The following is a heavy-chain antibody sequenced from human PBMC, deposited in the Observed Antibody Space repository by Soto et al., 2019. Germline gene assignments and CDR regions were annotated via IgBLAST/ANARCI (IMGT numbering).Heavy chain of an antibody. Sequence: ASVKVSCKASGGTFSSYAISWVRQAPGQGLEWMGGIIPIFGTANYAQKFQGRVTITADESTSTAYMELSSLRSEDTAVYYCARDGYSSSAHDYWGQGTLVTVSS. CDR2: IIPIFGTA. D-gene: IGHD6-6*01. V-gene: IGHV1-69*13. J-gene: IGHJ4*02. CDR1: GGTFSSYA. CDR3: ARDGYSSSAHDY.